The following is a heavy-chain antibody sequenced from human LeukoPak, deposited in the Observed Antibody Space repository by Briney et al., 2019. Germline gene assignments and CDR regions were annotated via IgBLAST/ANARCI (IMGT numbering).Heavy chain of an antibody. CDR3: TTDHGYSGYDENFDY. CDR2: IKSKTDGGTT. V-gene: IGHV3-15*01. D-gene: IGHD5-12*01. Sequence: GGSLRLSCAASGFTFSNVWMSWVRQAPGTGLEWVGRIKSKTDGGTTDYAAPVKGRFTISRDDSKNTLYLQMNSLKTEDTAVYYCTTDHGYSGYDENFDYWGQGTLVTVSS. CDR1: GFTFSNVW. J-gene: IGHJ4*02.